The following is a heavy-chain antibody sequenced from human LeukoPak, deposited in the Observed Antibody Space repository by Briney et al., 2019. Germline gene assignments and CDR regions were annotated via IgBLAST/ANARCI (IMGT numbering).Heavy chain of an antibody. D-gene: IGHD6-19*01. V-gene: IGHV3-48*03. CDR2: LSSSGSAF. CDR3: VRGSEGTQWLFDY. J-gene: IGHJ4*02. Sequence: PGGSLRLSCEDSGFTFRSYEMNWVRQAPGKGLEWIAYLSSSGSAFSYADSVKGRFTISRDNAANALDLQMNNLRVEDTALYYCVRGSEGTQWLFDYWGQGVLVTVSS. CDR1: GFTFRSYE.